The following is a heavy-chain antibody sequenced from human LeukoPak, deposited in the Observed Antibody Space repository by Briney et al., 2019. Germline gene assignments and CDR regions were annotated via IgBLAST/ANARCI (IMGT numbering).Heavy chain of an antibody. V-gene: IGHV5-51*01. CDR2: IYPGDSGT. Sequence: GESLKISCKGSGYSFTSYWIGWVRQMPGKGLEWMGIIYPGDSGTIYSPSFQGQVTISADNSVTTAYLQWSSLKASDTAMYYCARKAVYYYGMDVWGQGTAVTVSS. CDR3: ARKAVYYYGMDV. J-gene: IGHJ6*02. CDR1: GYSFTSYW. D-gene: IGHD6-19*01.